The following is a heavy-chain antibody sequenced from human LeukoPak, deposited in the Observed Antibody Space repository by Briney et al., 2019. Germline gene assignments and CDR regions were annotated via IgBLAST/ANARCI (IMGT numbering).Heavy chain of an antibody. CDR1: GFTFSSYW. CDR3: ARVGYDFWSGYYRY. Sequence: GGSLRLSCAASGFTFSSYWMSWVRQAPGKGPEWVANIKQDGSEKYYVDSVKGRFTISRDNAKNSLYLQMNSLRAEDTAVYYCARVGYDFWSGYYRYWGQGTLVTVSS. J-gene: IGHJ4*02. CDR2: IKQDGSEK. V-gene: IGHV3-7*01. D-gene: IGHD3-3*01.